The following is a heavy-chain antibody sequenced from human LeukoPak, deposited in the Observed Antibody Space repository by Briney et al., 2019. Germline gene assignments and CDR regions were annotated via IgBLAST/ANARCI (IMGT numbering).Heavy chain of an antibody. CDR2: ISWNSGSI. J-gene: IGHJ4*02. CDR1: GFTFDDYA. V-gene: IGHV3-9*01. Sequence: TGGSLRLSCAASGFTFDDYAMHWVRQAPGKGLEWVSGISWNSGSIAYADSVKGRFTISRDNAKNTVYLQMNSLREEDTAVYYCVRDFRSADYWGQGTLVTVSS. CDR3: VRDFRSADY.